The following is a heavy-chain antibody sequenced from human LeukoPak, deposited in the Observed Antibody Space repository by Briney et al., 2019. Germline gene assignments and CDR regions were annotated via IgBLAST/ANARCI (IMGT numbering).Heavy chain of an antibody. CDR1: GFTFSSYS. Sequence: GGSLRLSCAASGFTFSSYSMNWVRQAPGKGLEWVSYISSSSSTIYYADSVKGRFTISRDNAKNSLYLQMNSLRDEDTAVYYCARDRSGYSSGWYSPNNAEYFQHWGQGTLVTVSS. CDR2: ISSSSSTI. J-gene: IGHJ1*01. V-gene: IGHV3-48*02. D-gene: IGHD6-19*01. CDR3: ARDRSGYSSGWYSPNNAEYFQH.